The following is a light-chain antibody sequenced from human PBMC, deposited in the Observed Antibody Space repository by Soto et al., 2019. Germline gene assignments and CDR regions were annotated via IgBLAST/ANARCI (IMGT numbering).Light chain of an antibody. V-gene: IGLV2-8*01. CDR2: GVT. Sequence: QCALAQPPSASGSPGQSVTISCTGSGSDIGAYNFVSWYQQHPGKAPKLMIFGVTERPSGVPDRFSGSKSGNTASLTVSGLQADDEAVYYCYSYAGRNIWVFGGGTKLTVL. CDR1: GSDIGAYNF. J-gene: IGLJ3*02. CDR3: YSYAGRNIWV.